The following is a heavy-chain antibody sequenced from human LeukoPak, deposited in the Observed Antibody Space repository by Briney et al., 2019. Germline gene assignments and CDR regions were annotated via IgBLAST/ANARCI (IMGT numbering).Heavy chain of an antibody. J-gene: IGHJ4*02. CDR2: ISGSGGST. CDR1: GFTFSSYA. V-gene: IGHV3-23*01. CDR3: AKDPYSSGWHEWVDY. Sequence: GGSLRLSCAASGFTFSSYAMSWVRQAPGKGLEWVSAISGSGGSTYYADSVKGRFTISRDNSKNTLYLQMNSLRAEDTAVYYCAKDPYSSGWHEWVDYWGQGTLVTVSS. D-gene: IGHD6-19*01.